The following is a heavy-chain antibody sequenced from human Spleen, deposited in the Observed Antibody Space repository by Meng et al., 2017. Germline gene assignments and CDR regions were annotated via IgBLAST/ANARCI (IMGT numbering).Heavy chain of an antibody. CDR2: MRPNSDNT. V-gene: IGHV1-8*01. Sequence: QVQLVQSGAEVKQTGASVKVSCKASGYTFTSYDFNWVRQATGQGLEWMGYMRPNSDNTDYAQKFQGRIIMTTNTSISTAYMELSSLTSEDTAVYYCAREGLDPWGQGTLVTVSS. CDR3: AREGLDP. J-gene: IGHJ5*02. CDR1: GYTFTSYD.